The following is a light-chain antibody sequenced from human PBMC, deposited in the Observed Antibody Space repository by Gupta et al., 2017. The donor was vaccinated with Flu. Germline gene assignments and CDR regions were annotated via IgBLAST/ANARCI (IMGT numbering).Light chain of an antibody. Sequence: ASLYMSLCDGCSRSCGARQSFRWKFLVWYQQKPGHAPQLLIYGASTRGNGVADRFSGGGFGTEFTLTISCLDPEDFAVYYCQQDQYSPRAFGQGTXVEI. CDR1: QSFRWKF. V-gene: IGKV3D-7*01. J-gene: IGKJ1*01. CDR2: GAS. CDR3: QQDQYSPRA.